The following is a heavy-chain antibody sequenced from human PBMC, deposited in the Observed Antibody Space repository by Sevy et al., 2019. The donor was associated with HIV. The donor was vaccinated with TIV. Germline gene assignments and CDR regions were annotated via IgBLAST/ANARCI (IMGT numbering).Heavy chain of an antibody. V-gene: IGHV4-59*13. D-gene: IGHD3-22*01. CDR1: GGSISSYY. Sequence: SETLSLTCTVSGGSISSYYWSWIRQPPGKGLEWIGYIYYSGSTNYNPSLKSRVTISVDTSKNQFSLKLGFVTAADTAVYYCAREMYYYDSSGPNWFDPWGQGTLVTVSS. J-gene: IGHJ5*02. CDR2: IYYSGST. CDR3: AREMYYYDSSGPNWFDP.